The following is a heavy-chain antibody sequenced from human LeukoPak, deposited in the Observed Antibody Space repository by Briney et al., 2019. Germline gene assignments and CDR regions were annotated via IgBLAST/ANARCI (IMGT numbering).Heavy chain of an antibody. D-gene: IGHD3-10*01. V-gene: IGHV4-34*01. CDR2: INHSGST. CDR1: GGSFSGYY. J-gene: IGHJ4*02. Sequence: PSETLSLTCAVYGGSFSGYYWSWIRQPPGKGLEWIGEINHSGSTNYNPSLKSRVTISIDPSKNQFSLQLNSVTPEDTAVYYCARDHGSGSYPYYFDYWGQGTLVTVSS. CDR3: ARDHGSGSYPYYFDY.